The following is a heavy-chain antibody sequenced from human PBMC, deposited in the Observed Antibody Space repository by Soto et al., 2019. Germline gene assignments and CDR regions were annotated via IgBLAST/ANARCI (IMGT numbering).Heavy chain of an antibody. D-gene: IGHD6-25*01. CDR1: GGSFSGYY. J-gene: IGHJ4*02. CDR3: ARGWGSGVFDY. Sequence: QVQLQQWGAGLLKPSETLSLTCAVYGGSFSGYYWNWIRQPPGKGLEWIGEINHSGSTNYNPSLKSRGTISVDTSKNQFSLKLSSVTAADTAVYYCARGWGSGVFDYWGQGTLVTVSS. V-gene: IGHV4-34*01. CDR2: INHSGST.